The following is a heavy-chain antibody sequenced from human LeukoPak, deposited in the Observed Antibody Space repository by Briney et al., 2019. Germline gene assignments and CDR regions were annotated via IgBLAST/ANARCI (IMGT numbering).Heavy chain of an antibody. Sequence: GASVKVSCKASEYTFTGFHMHWVRQAPGQGLEWMGWINPNSGGTNYAQKFQGRVTMTRDTSITTAYMVLSRLRSDDTAVYYCARGYTYGFYFDYWGQGTLVTVSS. CDR1: EYTFTGFH. D-gene: IGHD4-17*01. J-gene: IGHJ4*02. V-gene: IGHV1-2*02. CDR2: INPNSGGT. CDR3: ARGYTYGFYFDY.